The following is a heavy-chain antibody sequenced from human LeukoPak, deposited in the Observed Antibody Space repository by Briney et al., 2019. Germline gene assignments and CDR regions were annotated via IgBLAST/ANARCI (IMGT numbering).Heavy chain of an antibody. D-gene: IGHD3-22*01. CDR2: INPRSGST. Sequence: ASVKVSCKASGYXFTNYYIHWVRQAPGQGLEWLGVINPRSGSTSYAQKFQVRVTMTRDTSTGTVYMDLSSLRSEDTAMYYCARARGTMIVVVTNGDAFDMWGQGTMVTVSS. J-gene: IGHJ3*02. CDR1: GYXFTNYY. V-gene: IGHV1-46*01. CDR3: ARARGTMIVVVTNGDAFDM.